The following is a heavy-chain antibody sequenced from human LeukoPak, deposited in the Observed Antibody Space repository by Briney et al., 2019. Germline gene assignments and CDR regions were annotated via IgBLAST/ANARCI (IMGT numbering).Heavy chain of an antibody. D-gene: IGHD6-19*01. CDR1: GGSISSYY. CDR3: ARDPGWLDFDY. V-gene: IGHV4-59*12. Sequence: SETLSLTCTVSGGSISSYYWSWIRQPPGKGLEWIGYIYYSGSTNYNPSLKSRVTISVDTSKNQFSLKLNSVTSEDTAVYYCARDPGWLDFDYWGQGTLVTVSS. J-gene: IGHJ4*02. CDR2: IYYSGST.